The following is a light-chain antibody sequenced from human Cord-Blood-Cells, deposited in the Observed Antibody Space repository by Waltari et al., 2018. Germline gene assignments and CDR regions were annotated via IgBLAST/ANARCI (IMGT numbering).Light chain of an antibody. CDR1: SRDVGGTHY. CDR2: DVS. Sequence: QSALPQPAPVYGSPGQSITLSCTGTSRDVGGTHYVSWYQQHPGKAPKLMIYDVSNRPSGVSNRFSGSKSGNTASLTISGLQAEDEADYYCSSYTSSSTYVFGTGTKVTVL. J-gene: IGLJ1*01. V-gene: IGLV2-14*01. CDR3: SSYTSSSTYV.